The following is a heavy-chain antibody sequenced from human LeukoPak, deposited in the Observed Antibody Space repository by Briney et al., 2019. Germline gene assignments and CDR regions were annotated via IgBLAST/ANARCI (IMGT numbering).Heavy chain of an antibody. CDR3: ARGLGGWYPYYFDY. V-gene: IGHV4-39*07. CDR1: GGSISITSYF. J-gene: IGHJ4*02. D-gene: IGHD6-19*01. Sequence: SETLSLTCTVSGGSISITSYFWAWIRQPPGEGLEWIGSIYYSGTTYYNSSLKSRVTISVERSKNHFSLNLSSLTAADTAVYYCARGLGGWYPYYFDYWGQGTLVTVSS. CDR2: IYYSGTT.